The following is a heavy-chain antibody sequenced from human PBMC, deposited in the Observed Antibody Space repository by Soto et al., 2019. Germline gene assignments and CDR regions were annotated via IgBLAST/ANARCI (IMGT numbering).Heavy chain of an antibody. V-gene: IGHV4-59*12. CDR2: IYHSGRT. Sequence: SETLSLTCTVSGGSISNYYWSWIRQPPGKGLEWIGEIYHSGRTNYNPSLRGRVTISVDKSKNQFSLKLSFVTAADTAVYYCARNSGHSDFDYWGQGTLVTVSS. CDR1: GGSISNYY. CDR3: ARNSGHSDFDY. J-gene: IGHJ4*02. D-gene: IGHD2-15*01.